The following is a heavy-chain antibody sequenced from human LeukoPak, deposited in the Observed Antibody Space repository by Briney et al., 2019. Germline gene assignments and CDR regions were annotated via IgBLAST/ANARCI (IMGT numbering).Heavy chain of an antibody. D-gene: IGHD3-22*01. Sequence: SQTLSLTCTVSGGSISSGGYYWSWIRQPPGKGLEWIGYIYYSGSTNYNPSLKSRVTISVDTSKNQFSLKLSSVTAADTAVYYCARSYDSSGYFIPSVFDYWGQGTLVTVSS. CDR3: ARSYDSSGYFIPSVFDY. J-gene: IGHJ4*02. V-gene: IGHV4-61*08. CDR1: GGSISSGGYY. CDR2: IYYSGST.